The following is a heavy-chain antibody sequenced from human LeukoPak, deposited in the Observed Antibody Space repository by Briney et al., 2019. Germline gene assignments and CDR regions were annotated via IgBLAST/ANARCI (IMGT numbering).Heavy chain of an antibody. CDR2: INSDGSST. CDR3: ATGSGNAFDI. Sequence: GGSLRLSCAASGFTFSSYWMHWVRQVPGKGLVWVSRINSDGSSTSYADSVRGRFTISRENAKNTLYVQMNSLRAEDLSVHYCATGSGNAFDIWGRGTMVTVSS. V-gene: IGHV3-74*01. D-gene: IGHD3-10*01. CDR1: GFTFSSYW. J-gene: IGHJ3*02.